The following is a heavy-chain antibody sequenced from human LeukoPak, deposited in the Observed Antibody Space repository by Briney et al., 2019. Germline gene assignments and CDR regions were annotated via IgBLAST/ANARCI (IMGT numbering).Heavy chain of an antibody. J-gene: IGHJ4*02. CDR3: AKGYLERRPSYYFDY. D-gene: IGHD1-20*01. CDR1: GFTFSSYG. Sequence: GRSLRLSCAASGFTFSSYGMHWVRQAPGKGLEWVAVISYDGSNKYYADSVKGRFTISRDNSKNTLYLQMNSLRAEDTAVYYCAKGYLERRPSYYFDYWGQGTLVTVSS. V-gene: IGHV3-30*18. CDR2: ISYDGSNK.